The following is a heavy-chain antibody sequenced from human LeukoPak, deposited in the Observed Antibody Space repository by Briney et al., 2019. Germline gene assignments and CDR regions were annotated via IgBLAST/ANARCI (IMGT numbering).Heavy chain of an antibody. CDR1: GFTFSSYS. CDR3: ARDLEQWLNNWFDP. Sequence: PGGSLRLSXAASGFTFSSYSMNSVRQAPGKGLEWLSSISSSSSYIYYTDSVKGRFTISRDNAKNSLYLQMNSLRAEDTAVYYCARDLEQWLNNWFDPWGQGTLVTVSS. CDR2: ISSSSSYI. D-gene: IGHD6-19*01. J-gene: IGHJ5*02. V-gene: IGHV3-21*01.